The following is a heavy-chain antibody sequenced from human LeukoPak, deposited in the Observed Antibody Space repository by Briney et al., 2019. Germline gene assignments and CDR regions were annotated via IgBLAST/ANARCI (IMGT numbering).Heavy chain of an antibody. D-gene: IGHD6-19*01. J-gene: IGHJ4*02. CDR3: ARLRAEISSGWYYFDY. Sequence: ASVKVSCKASGYTFTGYYMHWVRQAPGQGLEWMGWINPNSGGTNYAQKFQGRVTMTRDTPISTAYMELSRLRSDDTAVYYCARLRAEISSGWYYFDYWGQGTLVTVSS. CDR2: INPNSGGT. V-gene: IGHV1-2*02. CDR1: GYTFTGYY.